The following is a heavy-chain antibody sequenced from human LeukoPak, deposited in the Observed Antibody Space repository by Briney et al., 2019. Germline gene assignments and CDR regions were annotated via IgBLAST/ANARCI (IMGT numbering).Heavy chain of an antibody. D-gene: IGHD1-26*01. Sequence: ASVKVSCKASGYTFTGYHIHWVRQAPGQGLEWMGWISPNSGETNSAQKFQGRVTMSRDTSISTAYMELSRLTSDDTAVYYCARAPGAGTYLDYWGQGTLVTVSS. J-gene: IGHJ4*02. V-gene: IGHV1-2*02. CDR3: ARAPGAGTYLDY. CDR2: ISPNSGET. CDR1: GYTFTGYH.